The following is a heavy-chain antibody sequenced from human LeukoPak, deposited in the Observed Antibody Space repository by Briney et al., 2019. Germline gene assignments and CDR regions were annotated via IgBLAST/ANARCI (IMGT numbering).Heavy chain of an antibody. D-gene: IGHD3-10*01. V-gene: IGHV3-7*03. Sequence: GGSLRLSCAASGLTFSTYWMSWVRQTPEKGLEFVANIKQDGSVKNYMDSLKGRSTISRDNSKNTLYLQMNSLRAEDTAVYYCAKMPYYYYFDYWGQGTLVTVSS. CDR2: IKQDGSVK. J-gene: IGHJ4*02. CDR1: GLTFSTYW. CDR3: AKMPYYYYFDY.